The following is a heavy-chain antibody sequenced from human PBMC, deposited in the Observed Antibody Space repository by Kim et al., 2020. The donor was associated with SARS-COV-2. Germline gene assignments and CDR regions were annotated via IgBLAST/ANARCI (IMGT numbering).Heavy chain of an antibody. Sequence: SETLSLTCTVSGDSISRNTYYWGWIRQPPGKGLDWIGSIYYSGSTSYNPSLKSRVTISGDTSKNQFSLKLSYVTAADTAVYYCARHLRGYYDSSGPVDYWGQGTLVTVSS. J-gene: IGHJ4*02. CDR2: IYYSGST. CDR3: ARHLRGYYDSSGPVDY. D-gene: IGHD3-22*01. CDR1: GDSISRNTYY. V-gene: IGHV4-39*01.